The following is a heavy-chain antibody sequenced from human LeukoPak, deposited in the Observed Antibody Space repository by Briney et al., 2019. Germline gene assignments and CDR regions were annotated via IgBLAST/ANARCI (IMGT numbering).Heavy chain of an antibody. Sequence: TGGSLRLSCAASGFTFSRNAMSRVRQAPGKGLEWVSSLSGSGGDTYYADSVKGRFTISRDNSKNTVYLQMNSLRAEDTAVYYCAKDPYGTRYFDYWGQGTLVTVSS. CDR2: LSGSGGDT. J-gene: IGHJ4*02. CDR3: AKDPYGTRYFDY. CDR1: GFTFSRNA. V-gene: IGHV3-23*01. D-gene: IGHD2-2*01.